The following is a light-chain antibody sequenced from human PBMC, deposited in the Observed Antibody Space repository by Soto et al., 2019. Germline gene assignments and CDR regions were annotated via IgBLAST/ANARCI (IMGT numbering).Light chain of an antibody. J-gene: IGKJ3*01. Sequence: EIVLTQSPATLSLSPGERVTLSCRASQTVSTYLAWYQQKPGQAPRLLIYDASDRATGIPARFSGSGSGTDFTLTISSLEPEDSAVYYCQQRTNWLTFGPGTKVDIK. CDR1: QTVSTY. V-gene: IGKV3-11*01. CDR3: QQRTNWLT. CDR2: DAS.